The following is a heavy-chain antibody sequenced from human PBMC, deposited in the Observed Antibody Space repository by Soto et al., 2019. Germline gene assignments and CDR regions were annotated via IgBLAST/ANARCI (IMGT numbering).Heavy chain of an antibody. CDR1: GYTFTSYG. CDR3: ARDPQGRSSSKKIFDY. J-gene: IGHJ4*02. D-gene: IGHD6-6*01. Sequence: ASVKVSCKASGYTFTSYGISWVRQAPGQGLEWMGRISAYNGNTNYAQKLQGRVTMTTDTSTSTAYMELRSLRSDDTAVYYCARDPQGRSSSKKIFDYWGQGTQVTAPQ. CDR2: ISAYNGNT. V-gene: IGHV1-18*01.